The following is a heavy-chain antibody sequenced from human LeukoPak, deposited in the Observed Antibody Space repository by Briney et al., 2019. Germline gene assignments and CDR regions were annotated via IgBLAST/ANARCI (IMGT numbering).Heavy chain of an antibody. Sequence: PSETLSLICTVSGYSISSGYYWGWIRQPPGKGLEWIGSIYHSGSTYYNPSLKSRVTISVDTSKNQFSLKLSSVTAADTAVYYCAGAVLRYFDWLDWGQGTLVTVSS. J-gene: IGHJ4*02. CDR3: AGAVLRYFDWLD. V-gene: IGHV4-38-2*02. CDR2: IYHSGST. CDR1: GYSISSGYY. D-gene: IGHD3-9*01.